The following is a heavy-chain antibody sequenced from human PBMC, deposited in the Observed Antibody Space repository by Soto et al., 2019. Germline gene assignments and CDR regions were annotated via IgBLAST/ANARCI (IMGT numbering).Heavy chain of an antibody. CDR1: GYSFNTYW. CDR3: ARGGSSSTYYYYPMDV. J-gene: IGHJ6*02. D-gene: IGHD6-6*01. V-gene: IGHV5-51*01. CDR2: IYPGDSDT. Sequence: GESLKISCTGSGYSFNTYWIAWVRQTPGKGLEWMGIIYPGDSDTRYSPSFQGRVTISADESISTAYLQWSSLRASDTAMYYCARGGSSSTYYYYPMDVWGQGTTVTVSS.